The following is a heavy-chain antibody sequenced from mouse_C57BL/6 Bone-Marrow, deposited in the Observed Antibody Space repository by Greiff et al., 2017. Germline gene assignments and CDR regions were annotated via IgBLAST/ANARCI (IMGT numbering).Heavy chain of an antibody. J-gene: IGHJ2*01. CDR3: ARRLLRYYFDY. V-gene: IGHV5-6*01. CDR1: GFTFSSYG. D-gene: IGHD1-1*01. Sequence: EVQLQDSGGDLVKPGGSLKLSCAASGFTFSSYGMSWVRQTPDKRLEWVATISSGGSYTYYPDSVKGRFTISRDNAKNTLYLQMSSLKSEDTAMYYCARRLLRYYFDYWGQGTTLTVSS. CDR2: ISSGGSYT.